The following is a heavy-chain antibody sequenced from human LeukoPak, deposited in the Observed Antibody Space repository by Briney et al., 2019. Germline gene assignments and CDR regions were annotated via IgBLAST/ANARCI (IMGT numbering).Heavy chain of an antibody. CDR1: GGTFSSYA. CDR3: ARDRSGNYYVYDY. Sequence: SVKVSCKASGGTFSSYAISWVRQAPGQGLEWMGGTIPIFGTTNYAQKFQGRVTITADESTSTAYMELSSLRSEDTAVYYCARDRSGNYYVYDYWGQGTLVTVSS. D-gene: IGHD1-26*01. J-gene: IGHJ4*02. V-gene: IGHV1-69*01. CDR2: TIPIFGTT.